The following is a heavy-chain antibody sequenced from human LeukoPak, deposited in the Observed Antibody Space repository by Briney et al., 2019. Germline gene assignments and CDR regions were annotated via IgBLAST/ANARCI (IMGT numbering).Heavy chain of an antibody. CDR1: GGSISSYY. J-gene: IGHJ4*02. Sequence: SETLSLTCTVSGGSISSYYWSWIRQPAGKGLEWIGRIYASGSTNYNPSLRSRVTMSVDTSKNQFSLKVRSVTAADTAVYYCAREPITMIATFGYWGQGTLVTVSS. V-gene: IGHV4-4*07. CDR2: IYASGST. D-gene: IGHD3-22*01. CDR3: AREPITMIATFGY.